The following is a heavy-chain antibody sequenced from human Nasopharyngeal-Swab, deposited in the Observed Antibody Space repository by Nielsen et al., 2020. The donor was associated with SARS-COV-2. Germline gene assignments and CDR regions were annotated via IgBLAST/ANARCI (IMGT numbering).Heavy chain of an antibody. CDR1: GRSISSSSSY. V-gene: IGHV4-31*03. Sequence: SETLSLTCTVSGRSISSSSSYWGWIRQPPGKGLEWIGYIYYSGSTYYNPSLKSRVTISVDTSKNQFSLKLSSVTAADTAVYYCARDKRDFWTDVGFDYWGQGTLVTVSS. J-gene: IGHJ4*02. CDR2: IYYSGST. CDR3: ARDKRDFWTDVGFDY. D-gene: IGHD3-3*01.